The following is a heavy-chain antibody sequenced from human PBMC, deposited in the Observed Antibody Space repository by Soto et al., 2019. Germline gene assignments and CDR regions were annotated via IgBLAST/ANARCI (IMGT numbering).Heavy chain of an antibody. CDR3: ARRAMTTVTTSFFDY. D-gene: IGHD4-17*01. V-gene: IGHV1-3*01. Sequence: APVKVSCKASGYTFTSYAMHWVRQAPGQRLKWMGWINAGNGNTKYSQKYQGRVTITRDTSASTAYMELSSLRSEDTALYYCARRAMTTVTTSFFDYWGQGSLVTVSS. CDR1: GYTFTSYA. CDR2: INAGNGNT. J-gene: IGHJ4*02.